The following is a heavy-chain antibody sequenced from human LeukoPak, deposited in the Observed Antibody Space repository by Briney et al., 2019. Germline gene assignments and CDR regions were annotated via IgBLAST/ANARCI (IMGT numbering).Heavy chain of an antibody. V-gene: IGHV4-34*01. CDR3: ASQEIPLVRGYY. J-gene: IGHJ4*02. CDR2: INHSGST. Sequence: SETLSLTCAVYGGSFSGYYWSWIRQPPGKGLEWIGEINHSGSTNYNPSLKSRVTISVDTSKNQFSLKLSSVTAADTAVYYCASQEIPLVRGYYWGQGTLVTVSS. D-gene: IGHD6-6*01. CDR1: GGSFSGYY.